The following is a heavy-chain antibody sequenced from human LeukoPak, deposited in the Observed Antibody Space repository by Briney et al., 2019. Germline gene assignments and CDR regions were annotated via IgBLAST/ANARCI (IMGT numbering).Heavy chain of an antibody. Sequence: SETLSLTCTVSGGSISSSSYSWGWIRQPPGKGLEWIGGIYYSGSIYYNPSLKSRVTISVDTSKNQFSLKLSSVTAADTAVYYCATIVVVTARFDYWGQGTLVTVSS. CDR3: ATIVVVTARFDY. J-gene: IGHJ4*02. V-gene: IGHV4-39*01. CDR2: IYYSGSI. D-gene: IGHD2-21*02. CDR1: GGSISSSSYS.